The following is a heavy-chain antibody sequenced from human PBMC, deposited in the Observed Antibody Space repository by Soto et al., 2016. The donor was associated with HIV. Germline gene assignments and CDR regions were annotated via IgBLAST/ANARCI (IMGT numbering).Heavy chain of an antibody. Sequence: EVQLVESGGGLVQPGGSLRLSCTASGFTFSNYAMYWVRQAPGKGLEYVSGITSKGSSTYYADSVKGRFTISRDNSQSIVSLQMSSLRAEDTAIYYCAKTLPVAGLVDWGQGTLVTVSS. V-gene: IGHV3-64D*06. CDR1: GFTFSNYA. CDR2: ITSKGSST. D-gene: IGHD6-19*01. CDR3: AKTLPVAGLVD. J-gene: IGHJ4*02.